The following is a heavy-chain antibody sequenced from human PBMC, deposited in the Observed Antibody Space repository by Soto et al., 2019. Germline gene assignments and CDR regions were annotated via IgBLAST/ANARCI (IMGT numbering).Heavy chain of an antibody. D-gene: IGHD3-16*01. Sequence: GGSLRLSCAASGFTFSRYAISWVRQAPGKGLEWVSAISGSGGSTYYADSAKGRFTISRDNSKNTLYLQMNSLRAEDTAVYYCAKDGGGNLRYYYYGMDVWGQGTTVTVSS. CDR2: ISGSGGST. CDR3: AKDGGGNLRYYYYGMDV. CDR1: GFTFSRYA. V-gene: IGHV3-23*01. J-gene: IGHJ6*02.